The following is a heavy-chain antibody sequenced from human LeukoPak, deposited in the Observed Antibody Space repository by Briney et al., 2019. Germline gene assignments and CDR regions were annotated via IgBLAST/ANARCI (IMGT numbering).Heavy chain of an antibody. V-gene: IGHV3-30-3*01. J-gene: IGHJ4*02. CDR2: ISYDGSNK. CDR1: GFTFSSYA. D-gene: IGHD1-26*01. CDR3: ARSLVGAFDY. Sequence: PGGSLRLSCAASGFTFSSYAMHWVRQAPGKGLEWVAVISYDGSNKYYADSVKGRFTISRDNSKNTLYLQMNSLRAEDTAVYHCARSLVGAFDYWGQGTLVTVSS.